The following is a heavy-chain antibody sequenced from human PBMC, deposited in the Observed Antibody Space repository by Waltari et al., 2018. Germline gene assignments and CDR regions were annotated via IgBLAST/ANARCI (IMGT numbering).Heavy chain of an antibody. CDR1: GGSISSGGYY. Sequence: QVQLQESGPGLVKPSQTLSLTCTVSGGSISSGGYYWSWIRPHPGKGLEWIGYIYYSGSTYYNPSLKSRVTISVDTSKNQFSLKLSSVTAADTAVYYCARVRYYDSSGDDAFDIWGQGTMVTVSS. CDR2: IYYSGST. V-gene: IGHV4-31*03. J-gene: IGHJ3*02. D-gene: IGHD3-22*01. CDR3: ARVRYYDSSGDDAFDI.